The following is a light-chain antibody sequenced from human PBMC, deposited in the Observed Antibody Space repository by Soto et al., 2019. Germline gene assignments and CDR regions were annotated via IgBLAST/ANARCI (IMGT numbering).Light chain of an antibody. CDR2: GAS. V-gene: IGKV3-15*01. CDR1: HSLSTN. J-gene: IGKJ1*01. CDR3: QQYNDWPPPGT. Sequence: IVVTQSPATVSVSPGERVTLSCTASHSLSTNLAWYQQKPGQTPRLLIYGASTRANGVPDRFSGSGSETYFTLTISSLQYEDFAVYFCQQYNDWPPPGTFGQGTRVEV.